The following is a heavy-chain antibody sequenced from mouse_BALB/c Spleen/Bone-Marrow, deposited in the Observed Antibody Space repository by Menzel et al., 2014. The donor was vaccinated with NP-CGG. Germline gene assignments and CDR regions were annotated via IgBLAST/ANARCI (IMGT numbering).Heavy chain of an antibody. CDR1: GFNIKDTY. CDR2: IDPANGNT. CDR3: ASYVYGYYFDY. J-gene: IGHJ2*01. V-gene: IGHV14-3*02. D-gene: IGHD2-2*01. Sequence: EVMLVESGAELVKPGASVKLSCTASGFNIKDTYMHWVKQRPEQSLEWIGRIDPANGNTKYDPKFQGKATITADTSSNTAYLQLSSLTSEDTAVYYCASYVYGYYFDYWGQGTTLTVSS.